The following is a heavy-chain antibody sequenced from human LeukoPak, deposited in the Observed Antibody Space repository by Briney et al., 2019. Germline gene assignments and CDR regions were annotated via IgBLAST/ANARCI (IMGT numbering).Heavy chain of an antibody. CDR1: GFTFSSYA. V-gene: IGHV3-23*01. Sequence: PGGSLRLSCAASGFTFSSYAMSWVRQAPGKGLEWVSAISGSGGSTYYADSVKGRFTISRDNSKNTLYLQMNSLRAEDAAVYYCAKVLVVVTAPYYFDYWGQGTLVTVSS. J-gene: IGHJ4*02. D-gene: IGHD2-21*02. CDR3: AKVLVVVTAPYYFDY. CDR2: ISGSGGST.